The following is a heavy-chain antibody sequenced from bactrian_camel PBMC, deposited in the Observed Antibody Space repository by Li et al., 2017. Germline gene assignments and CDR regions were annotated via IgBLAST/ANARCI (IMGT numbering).Heavy chain of an antibody. Sequence: HVQLVESGGGSVQAGGSLTLSCATQTLVDSNTDMGWFRRAPGKEREGVAVIDPSETTTYADSVKGRFTISKDNAKITLYLHMTSLKTEDTAMYFCTQGVYGSTIGDIQRHQRGQGTQVTVS. D-gene: IGHD6*01. V-gene: IGHV3S53*01. J-gene: IGHJ4*01. CDR2: IDPSETT. CDR1: TLVDSNTD. CDR3: TQGVYGSTIGDIQRHQ.